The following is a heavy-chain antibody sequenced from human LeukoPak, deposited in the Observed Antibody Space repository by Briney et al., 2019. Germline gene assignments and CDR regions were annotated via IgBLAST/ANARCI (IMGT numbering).Heavy chain of an antibody. D-gene: IGHD1-14*01. CDR1: GFTFGGFN. V-gene: IGHV3-21*01. Sequence: GGSLRLSCAASGFTFGGFNMNWVRQAPGKGLEWVASISGSSSYIYNADSVKGRFTISRDNAKNSLYLQMDSLRAEDTAVYYCARDGAGHYFDYWGQGALVTVSS. CDR3: ARDGAGHYFDY. J-gene: IGHJ4*02. CDR2: ISGSSSYI.